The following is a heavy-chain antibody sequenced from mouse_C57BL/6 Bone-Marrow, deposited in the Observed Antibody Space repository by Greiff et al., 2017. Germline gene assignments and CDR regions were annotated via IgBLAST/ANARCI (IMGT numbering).Heavy chain of an antibody. D-gene: IGHD4-1*01. CDR3: ARSGPLGRSFDY. CDR2: IYPTSGRT. Sequence: QVQLQQPGAELVKPGASVKMSCKASGYTFTSYWIPWVKQRPGQGLEWIGDIYPTSGRTNYNEKFKSKAILTVDTSSNTAYMQLSSLTSEDSAVFYCARSGPLGRSFDYWGQGTTHTVSS. CDR1: GYTFTSYW. V-gene: IGHV1-55*01. J-gene: IGHJ2*01.